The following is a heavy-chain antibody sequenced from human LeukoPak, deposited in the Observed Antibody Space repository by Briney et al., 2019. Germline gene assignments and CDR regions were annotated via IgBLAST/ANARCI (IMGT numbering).Heavy chain of an antibody. J-gene: IGHJ5*02. D-gene: IGHD6-19*01. CDR3: ARTLGLSGWSSP. V-gene: IGHV3-23*01. CDR1: GFTFSSYA. CDR2: ISGSGGST. Sequence: GGSLRLSCAASGFTFSSYAMSWVRQAPGKGLEWVSAISGSGGSTYYADSVKGRFTASRDNAKNSLYLQMNSLRAEDTAVYYCARTLGLSGWSSPWGQGTLVTVSS.